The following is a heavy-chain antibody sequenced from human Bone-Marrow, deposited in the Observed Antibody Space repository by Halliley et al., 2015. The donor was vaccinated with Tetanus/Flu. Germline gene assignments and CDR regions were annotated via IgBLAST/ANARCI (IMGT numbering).Heavy chain of an antibody. CDR2: IYFSGST. Sequence: GYIYFSGSTNYTPSLKSRVTISVDTSKNQISLTLSSVTAADTAVYFCASRPQGDISYGVFDFWGQGTLVTVSS. D-gene: IGHD2-8*01. CDR3: ASRPQGDISYGVFDF. J-gene: IGHJ4*02. V-gene: IGHV4-59*01.